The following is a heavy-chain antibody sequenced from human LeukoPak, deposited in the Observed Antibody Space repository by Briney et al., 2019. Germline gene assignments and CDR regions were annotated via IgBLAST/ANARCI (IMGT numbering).Heavy chain of an antibody. J-gene: IGHJ4*02. CDR1: GYSFTSFG. V-gene: IGHV1-18*01. Sequence: ASVKVSCKASGYSFTSFGISWVRQAPGQGPEWMGWISAYNGNTNYVQKFQGRVPMTTDTSTSTAYMELRSLRSDDTAVFYCVRDLGVDTSMIFFDFWGQGTLVTVSS. D-gene: IGHD5-18*01. CDR3: VRDLGVDTSMIFFDF. CDR2: ISAYNGNT.